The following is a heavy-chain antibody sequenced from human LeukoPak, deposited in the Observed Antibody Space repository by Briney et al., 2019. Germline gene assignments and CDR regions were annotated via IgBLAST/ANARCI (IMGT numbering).Heavy chain of an antibody. Sequence: PGRSLRLSCAASGFTFSSYGMHWVRQAPGKGLEWVAVIWYAGSNKYYADSVKGRFTISRDNSKNTLYLQMNSLRAEDTAVYYCAKGQAAAGTWGQGTLVTVSS. CDR2: IWYAGSNK. V-gene: IGHV3-33*06. CDR1: GFTFSSYG. CDR3: AKGQAAAGT. D-gene: IGHD6-13*01. J-gene: IGHJ5*02.